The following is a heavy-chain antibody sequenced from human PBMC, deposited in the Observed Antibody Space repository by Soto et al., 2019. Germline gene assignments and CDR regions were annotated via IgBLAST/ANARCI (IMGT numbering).Heavy chain of an antibody. J-gene: IGHJ4*02. V-gene: IGHV4-4*02. CDR2: VSHSGNT. CDR3: ARNRDGGYDFDY. Sequence: QVQLQESGPGLVKPSGTLSLTCAVSSGSITSSNWWSWVRQPPGKGLEWIGEVSHSGNTNYIPSLKSRVTISVDKSRNQFSLRLNSVAAADTAVYYCARNRDGGYDFDYWGQGTLVTVSS. D-gene: IGHD5-12*01. CDR1: SGSITSSNW.